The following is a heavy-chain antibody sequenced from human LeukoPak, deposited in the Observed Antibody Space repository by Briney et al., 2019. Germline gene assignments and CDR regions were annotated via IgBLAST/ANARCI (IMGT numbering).Heavy chain of an antibody. CDR2: IIPIFGTT. V-gene: IGHV1-69*01. CDR1: GGTFISYA. D-gene: IGHD3-3*01. J-gene: IGHJ4*02. CDR3: ARGPYYDFWSGSIDY. Sequence: GSSVKVSCKASGGTFISYAISWVRQAPGQGLEWMGGIIPIFGTTNYAQKFQGRVTITADESTSTAYMELSSLRSEDTAVYYCARGPYYDFWSGSIDYWGQGTLVTVSS.